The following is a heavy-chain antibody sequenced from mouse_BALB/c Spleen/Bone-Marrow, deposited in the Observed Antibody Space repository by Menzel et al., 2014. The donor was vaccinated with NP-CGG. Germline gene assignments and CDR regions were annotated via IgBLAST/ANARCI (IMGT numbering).Heavy chain of an antibody. CDR3: AGDGYSSLAMDY. CDR2: ILPGSTST. V-gene: IGHV1-9*01. Sequence: QVQLQQSGAELMKPGASVKISCKTTGYTFSGYWIEWVKQRPGHGLEWIGEILPGSTSTNYNEKFKDKATFTADTSSTTAYIQLSSLTSEDSAVYYCAGDGYSSLAMDYWGQGTSVTVSS. D-gene: IGHD2-3*01. J-gene: IGHJ4*01. CDR1: GYTFSGYW.